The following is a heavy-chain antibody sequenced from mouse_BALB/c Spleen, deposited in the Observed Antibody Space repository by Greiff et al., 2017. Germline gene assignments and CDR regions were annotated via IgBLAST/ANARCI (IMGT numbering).Heavy chain of an antibody. CDR3: ASLYYDYDVFAY. CDR1: GFTFTDYA. Sequence: VQLQQSGPELVRPGVSLKISCTGSGFTFTDYAMHWVKQSPAKSLEWIGVISTYSGNTNYNQKFKGKATMTVDKSSSTAYMELARLTSEDSAIYYCASLYYDYDVFAYWGQGTLVTVSA. V-gene: IGHV1S137*01. J-gene: IGHJ3*01. D-gene: IGHD2-4*01. CDR2: ISTYSGNT.